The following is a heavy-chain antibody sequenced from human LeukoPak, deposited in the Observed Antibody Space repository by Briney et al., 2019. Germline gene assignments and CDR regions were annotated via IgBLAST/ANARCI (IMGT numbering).Heavy chain of an antibody. J-gene: IGHJ3*02. CDR2: IYYSGST. D-gene: IGHD1-26*01. CDR3: ARVGRLYDAFDI. Sequence: SETLSLTCTVSGGSISSYYWSWIRQPPGKGLEWIGYIYYSGSTNYNPSLKSRVIISVDTSKNQFSLKLSSVTAADTAVYYCARVGRLYDAFDIWGQGTMVTVSS. V-gene: IGHV4-59*01. CDR1: GGSISSYY.